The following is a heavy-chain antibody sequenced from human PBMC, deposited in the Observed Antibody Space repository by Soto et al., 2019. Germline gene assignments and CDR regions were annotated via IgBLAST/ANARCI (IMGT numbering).Heavy chain of an antibody. V-gene: IGHV4-31*03. D-gene: IGHD4-17*01. Sequence: SETLSLTCTVSGGSISSGGYYWSWIRQHPGKGLEWIGYIYYSGSTYYNPSLKSRVTISVDTSKNQFSLKLSSVTAADTAVYYCARGGDYEWYFDYWGQGTLVTVSS. J-gene: IGHJ4*02. CDR2: IYYSGST. CDR3: ARGGDYEWYFDY. CDR1: GGSISSGGYY.